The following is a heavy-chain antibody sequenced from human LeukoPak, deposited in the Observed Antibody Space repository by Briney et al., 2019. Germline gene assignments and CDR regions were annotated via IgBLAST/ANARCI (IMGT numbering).Heavy chain of an antibody. CDR3: ARGPQQWLHAFDI. J-gene: IGHJ3*02. D-gene: IGHD6-19*01. V-gene: IGHV1-2*02. Sequence: ASVKVSCKASGYTFTGYYMLWVRQAPGQGLEWMGWINPNSGGTNYAQKFQGRVTMTRDTSISTAYMELSRLRSEDTAVYYCARGPQQWLHAFDIWGQGTMVTVSS. CDR2: INPNSGGT. CDR1: GYTFTGYY.